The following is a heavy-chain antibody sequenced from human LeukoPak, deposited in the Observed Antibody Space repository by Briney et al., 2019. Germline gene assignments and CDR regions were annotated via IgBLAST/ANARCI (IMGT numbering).Heavy chain of an antibody. Sequence: GGSLRLSCAASGFTFSDYSMNWVRQSPEKGLEWVAYIRKSGSPIYYADSVRGRFTISRDNAKNSLYLQMNSLRDEDTAIYYCAKPERYGTTWYGRVDYWGQGTLVTVSS. D-gene: IGHD6-13*01. CDR3: AKPERYGTTWYGRVDY. J-gene: IGHJ4*02. CDR2: IRKSGSPI. V-gene: IGHV3-48*02. CDR1: GFTFSDYS.